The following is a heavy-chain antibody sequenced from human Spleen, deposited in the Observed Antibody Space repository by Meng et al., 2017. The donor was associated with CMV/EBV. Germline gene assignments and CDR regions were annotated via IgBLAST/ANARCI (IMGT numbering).Heavy chain of an antibody. Sequence: ASVKVSCKASGYTFTGYYMHWVRQAPGQGLEWMGWINPNSGGTNYAQKFQGRVTMTRDTSISTAYMELSRLRSDDTAMYYCARHSTVLTPSTFWGQGTLVTVSS. CDR2: INPNSGGT. CDR1: GYTFTGYY. V-gene: IGHV1-2*02. CDR3: ARHSTVLTPSTF. D-gene: IGHD4-23*01. J-gene: IGHJ4*02.